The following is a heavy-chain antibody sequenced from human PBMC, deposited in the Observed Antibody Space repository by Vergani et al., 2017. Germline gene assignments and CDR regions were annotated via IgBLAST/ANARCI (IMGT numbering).Heavy chain of an antibody. CDR1: GFTFSSYA. J-gene: IGHJ4*02. D-gene: IGHD3-22*01. CDR2: ISGSGGST. V-gene: IGHV3-23*01. CDR3: AKGYYYDSSGYLPFDY. Sequence: EVQLLESGGGLVQPGGSLRLSCAASGFTFSSYAMSWVRQAPGKGLEWVSAISGSGGSTYYADSVKGRFTIYRDNSKKTLYLQMNSLRAEYTAVYYCAKGYYYDSSGYLPFDYWGQGTLVTVSS.